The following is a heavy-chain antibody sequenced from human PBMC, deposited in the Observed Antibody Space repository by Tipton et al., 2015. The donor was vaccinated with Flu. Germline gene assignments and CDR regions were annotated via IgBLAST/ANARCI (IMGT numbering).Heavy chain of an antibody. CDR2: ISTSWST. V-gene: IGHV4-4*07. CDR3: ARDLRGYSGYTGGDAFDM. Sequence: TLSLTCTVSGGSISTSYWSWIRQPAGKGLEWIGRISTSWSTNYNASLESRVTLSRDTSKNHISLRLTSATAADTALYYCARDLRGYSGYTGGDAFDMWGRGIMVFVSS. J-gene: IGHJ3*02. D-gene: IGHD5-12*01. CDR1: GGSISTSY.